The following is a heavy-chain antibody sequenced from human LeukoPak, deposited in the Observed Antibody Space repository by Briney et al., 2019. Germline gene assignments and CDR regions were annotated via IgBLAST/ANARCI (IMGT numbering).Heavy chain of an antibody. D-gene: IGHD6-13*01. CDR3: ARPLSGYSSSWYAFDI. CDR1: GDSVSSIDYY. J-gene: IGHJ3*02. V-gene: IGHV4-61*09. Sequence: SQTLSLTCTVSGDSVSSIDYYWSWIRQPAGKGLEWIGHVYTSGSTTYNPSLKSRVTISVDTSKNQFSLKLSSVTAADTAVYYCARPLSGYSSSWYAFDIWGQGTMVTVSS. CDR2: VYTSGST.